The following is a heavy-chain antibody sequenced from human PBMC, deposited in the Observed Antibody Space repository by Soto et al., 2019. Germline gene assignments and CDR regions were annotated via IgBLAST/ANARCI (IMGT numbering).Heavy chain of an antibody. CDR2: ISGDGGVT. J-gene: IGHJ4*02. Sequence: GGSLRLSCAASGFTLRNYEMNWVRQAPGKGLEWVSAISGDGGVTYYADSVKGRFTISRDNSKNTLYLQMSSLRAEDTALYYCAKARTTVSSYYFDYWGQGTPVTVSS. D-gene: IGHD4-17*01. CDR1: GFTLRNYE. V-gene: IGHV3-23*01. CDR3: AKARTTVSSYYFDY.